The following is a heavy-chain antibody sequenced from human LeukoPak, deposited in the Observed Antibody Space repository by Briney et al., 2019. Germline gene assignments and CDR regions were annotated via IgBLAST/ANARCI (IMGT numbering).Heavy chain of an antibody. Sequence: SETLSLTCTVSGGSISSSYWSWIRQPPGKGLEWIGYIHYSGSTNYNPSLKSRVTISVDTSKNQFSLKLSSVTATDTAVYYCASHYGGYSSFDYWGQGTLVTVSS. CDR3: ASHYGGYSSFDY. V-gene: IGHV4-59*08. CDR1: GGSISSSY. J-gene: IGHJ4*02. CDR2: IHYSGST. D-gene: IGHD4-23*01.